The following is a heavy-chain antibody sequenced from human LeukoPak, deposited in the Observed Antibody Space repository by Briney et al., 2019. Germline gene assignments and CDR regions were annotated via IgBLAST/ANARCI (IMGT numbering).Heavy chain of an antibody. Sequence: GRSLRLSCAASGFTFSSYGMHWVRQAPGKGLAWVAGISYDGSNKYYADSVKGRFTISRDNSKNTLYLQMNSLRAEDTAVYYCAKAPGNYDSSGYYYYWGQGTLVTVSS. D-gene: IGHD3-22*01. J-gene: IGHJ4*02. CDR3: AKAPGNYDSSGYYYY. V-gene: IGHV3-30*18. CDR2: ISYDGSNK. CDR1: GFTFSSYG.